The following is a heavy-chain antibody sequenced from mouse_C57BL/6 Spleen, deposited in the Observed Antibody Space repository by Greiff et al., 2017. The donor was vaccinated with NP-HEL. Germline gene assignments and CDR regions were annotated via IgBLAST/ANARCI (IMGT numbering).Heavy chain of an antibody. Sequence: QVQLQQSGAELARPGASVKLSCKASGYTFTSYGISWVKQRTGQGLEWIGEIYPRSGNTYYNEKFKGKATLTADKSSSTAYMELRSLTSEDSAVYFCARSGGSSYGYYAMDYWGQGTSVTVSS. CDR3: ARSGGSSYGYYAMDY. V-gene: IGHV1-81*01. CDR2: IYPRSGNT. CDR1: GYTFTSYG. J-gene: IGHJ4*01. D-gene: IGHD1-1*01.